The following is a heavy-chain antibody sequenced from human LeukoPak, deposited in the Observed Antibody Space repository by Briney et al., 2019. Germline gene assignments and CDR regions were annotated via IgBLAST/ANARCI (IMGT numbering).Heavy chain of an antibody. V-gene: IGHV3-11*01. D-gene: IGHD2-2*01. J-gene: IGHJ4*02. CDR1: GFTFSSYA. CDR3: ARPFRWLGIVVVPAAPFDY. CDR2: ISSSGSTI. Sequence: GGSLRLSCAASGFTFSSYAMSWIRQAPGKGLEWVSYISSSGSTIYYADSVKGRFTISRDNAKNSLYLQMNSLRAEDTAVYYCARPFRWLGIVVVPAAPFDYWGQGTLVTVSS.